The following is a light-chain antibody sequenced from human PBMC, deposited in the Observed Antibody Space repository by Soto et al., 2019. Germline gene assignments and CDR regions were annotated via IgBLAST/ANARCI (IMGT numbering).Light chain of an antibody. V-gene: IGLV1-47*01. J-gene: IGLJ2*01. CDR2: ENN. CDR3: AAWDDSLTIL. Sequence: QSVLTQPPSASGTPGKTVTISCSGSSSNIASYSVYWYQQLPGTAPKLLIYENNQRPSGVPDRFSGSKSDTSASLAIAGLRSGDEADYYCAAWDDSLTILFGGGTKVTVL. CDR1: SSNIASYS.